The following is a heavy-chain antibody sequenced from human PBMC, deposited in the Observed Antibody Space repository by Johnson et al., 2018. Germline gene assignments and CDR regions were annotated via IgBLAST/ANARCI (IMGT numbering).Heavy chain of an antibody. J-gene: IGHJ6*02. CDR1: GFTFSSYG. D-gene: IGHD5-18*01. Sequence: QVQLVQSGGGVVQPGRSXRLSCAASGFTFSSYGMHWVRQAPGKGLEWVAVIWYDGSNKYYADSVKGRLTISRDNSKKTLYLQMNSLRAEETAVYYCARARSWGIQLYYYYYGMDVWGQGTTVTVSS. V-gene: IGHV3-33*01. CDR2: IWYDGSNK. CDR3: ARARSWGIQLYYYYYGMDV.